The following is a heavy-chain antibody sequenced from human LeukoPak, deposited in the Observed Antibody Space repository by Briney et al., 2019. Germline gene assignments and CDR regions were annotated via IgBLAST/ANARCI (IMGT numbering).Heavy chain of an antibody. Sequence: GGSLRLSCAASGFTFSSYSVNWVRQAPGKGLEWVSSISSGSSYIYYADSVKGRFTISRDNAKNSLFLQMKSLRDEDTAVYYCARELEVVAADYYYYYYGKDVWGQGTTVTVSS. CDR2: ISSGSSYI. J-gene: IGHJ6*02. CDR3: ARELEVVAADYYYYYYGKDV. D-gene: IGHD2-15*01. V-gene: IGHV3-21*01. CDR1: GFTFSSYS.